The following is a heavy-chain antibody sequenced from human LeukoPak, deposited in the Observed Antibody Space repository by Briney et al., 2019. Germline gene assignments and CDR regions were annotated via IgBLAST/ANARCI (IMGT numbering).Heavy chain of an antibody. Sequence: PSETLSLTCTVSGGSISSSSYYWGWIRQPPGKGLGWIGSIYYSGSTYYNPSLKSRVTISVDTSKNQFSLKLSSVTAADTAVYYCARDGYNPIDYWGQGTLVTVSS. CDR3: ARDGYNPIDY. J-gene: IGHJ4*02. CDR2: IYYSGST. V-gene: IGHV4-39*07. D-gene: IGHD5-24*01. CDR1: GGSISSSSYY.